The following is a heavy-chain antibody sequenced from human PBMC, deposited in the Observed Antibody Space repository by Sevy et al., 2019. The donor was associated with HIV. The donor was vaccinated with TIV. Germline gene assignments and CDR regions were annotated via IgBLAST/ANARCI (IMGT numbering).Heavy chain of an antibody. J-gene: IGHJ3*02. CDR1: GFTFSSYG. CDR2: ISYTGSTK. V-gene: IGHV3-30*18. D-gene: IGHD2-21*02. CDR3: SKVMTPRTASTLDI. Sequence: GGSLRLSCAASGFTFSSYGMHWVRQAPGKGLEWVAVISYTGSTKYYADSVKGRFTISRDNSKNTLYLQMNSLRAEDTAVYYCSKVMTPRTASTLDIWGHGTMVTVSS.